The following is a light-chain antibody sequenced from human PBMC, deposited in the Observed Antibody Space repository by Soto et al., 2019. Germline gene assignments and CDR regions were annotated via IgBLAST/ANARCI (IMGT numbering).Light chain of an antibody. CDR3: QQYYSTPWT. Sequence: DIVMTQSPDSLAVSLGERATINCQSSQSVLYRSSNKNYLAWYQQKPGQPPKLLIYWASTRESGVPDRFSGSGSGTDFTLTISSLQAEDVAVYYCQQYYSTPWTFGQGTKVEIK. CDR1: QSVLYRSSNKNY. J-gene: IGKJ1*01. CDR2: WAS. V-gene: IGKV4-1*01.